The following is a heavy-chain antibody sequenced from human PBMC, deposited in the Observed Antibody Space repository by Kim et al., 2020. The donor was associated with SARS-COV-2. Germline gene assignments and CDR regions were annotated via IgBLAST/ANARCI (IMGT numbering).Heavy chain of an antibody. J-gene: IGHJ6*01. Sequence: SETLSLTCAVYGGSFSGYYWSWIRQPPGKGLEWIGEINHSGSTNYNPSLKSRVAISVDTSKNQFSLKLSSVTAADTAVYYCARQRDQLLVCGEFGMDVWG. CDR1: GGSFSGYY. D-gene: IGHD2-2*01. CDR3: ARQRDQLLVCGEFGMDV. CDR2: INHSGST. V-gene: IGHV4-34*01.